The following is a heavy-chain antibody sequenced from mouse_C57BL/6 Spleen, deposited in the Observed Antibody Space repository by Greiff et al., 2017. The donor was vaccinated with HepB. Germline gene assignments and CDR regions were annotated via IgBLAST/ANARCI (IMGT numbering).Heavy chain of an antibody. CDR3: ARYYDYPFDY. CDR2: INPNNGGT. D-gene: IGHD2-4*01. V-gene: IGHV1-26*01. CDR1: GYTFTDYY. J-gene: IGHJ2*01. Sequence: EVQLQQSGPELVKPGASVKISCKASGYTFTDYYMNWVKQSHGKSLEWIGDINPNNGGTSYNQKFKGKATLTVDKSSSTAYMELRSLTSEDSAVYYCARYYDYPFDYWGQGTTLTVSS.